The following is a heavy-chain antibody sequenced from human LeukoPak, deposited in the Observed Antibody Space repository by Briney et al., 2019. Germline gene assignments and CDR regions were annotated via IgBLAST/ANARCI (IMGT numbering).Heavy chain of an antibody. Sequence: PSETLSLTCTVSGGSIGSGGYYWSWIRQHPGKGLEWIGYIYYSESTYYNPSLKSRVTISVDTSKNQFSLKLSSVTAADTAVYYCARVVTGYDILTGYYTGGFDYWGQGTLVTVSS. J-gene: IGHJ4*02. D-gene: IGHD3-9*01. CDR3: ARVVTGYDILTGYYTGGFDY. V-gene: IGHV4-31*03. CDR1: GGSIGSGGYY. CDR2: IYYSEST.